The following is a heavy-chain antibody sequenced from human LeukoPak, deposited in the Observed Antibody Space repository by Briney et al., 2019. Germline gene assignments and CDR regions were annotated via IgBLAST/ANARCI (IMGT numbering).Heavy chain of an antibody. J-gene: IGHJ4*02. V-gene: IGHV3-23*01. D-gene: IGHD6-6*01. CDR2: IGTSAGST. CDR3: AKDGGSSYYFDY. CDR1: GFTFSSYT. Sequence: GGSLRLSCATSGFTFSSYTMTWVRQAPGKGLEYVSGIGTSAGSTIYADSVKGRFTISRDNSKNTLYLQMNSLRAEDTAVYYCAKDGGSSYYFDYWGQGTLVTVSS.